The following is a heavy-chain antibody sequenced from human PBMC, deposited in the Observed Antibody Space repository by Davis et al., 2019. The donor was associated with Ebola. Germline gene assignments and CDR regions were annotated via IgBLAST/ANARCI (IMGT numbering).Heavy chain of an antibody. V-gene: IGHV6-1*01. CDR3: ARGWLRTPGFDY. CDR1: GASVSSRG. J-gene: IGHJ4*02. CDR2: TYYTSKWYF. D-gene: IGHD5-12*01. Sequence: PSETLSPTCALLGASVSSRGRNWIRHSPSRRLAWLGTTYYTSKWYFDYAESVKGRMTINPDTSKNQFSLQLNSVTPEDTAVYYCARGWLRTPGFDYWGQGSLVTVSS.